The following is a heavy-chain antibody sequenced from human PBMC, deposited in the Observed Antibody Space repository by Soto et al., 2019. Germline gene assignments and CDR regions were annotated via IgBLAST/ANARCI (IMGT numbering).Heavy chain of an antibody. D-gene: IGHD5-12*01. CDR2: IYPGDSDI. V-gene: IGHV5-51*01. J-gene: IGHJ4*02. CDR1: GYSFPNYW. CDR3: ARRDGYKIDY. Sequence: AGESLKISCKVSGYSFPNYWIGWVRQMPGKGLEWMGIIYPGDSDIRYSPSFQGQVTISADKSISTAYLQWRSLKASDTAIYYCARRDGYKIDYWGQGTPVTVSS.